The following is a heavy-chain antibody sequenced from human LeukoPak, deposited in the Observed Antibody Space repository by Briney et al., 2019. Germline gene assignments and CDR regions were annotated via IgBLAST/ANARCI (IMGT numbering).Heavy chain of an antibody. CDR1: GYTFTSYD. J-gene: IGHJ5*02. Sequence: ASVKISCKASGYTFTSYDTNWVRQATGQGLEWMGWMNPNSGNTGYAQKFQGRVTMTRNTSISTASMELSSLRSEDTAVYYCARVMLWGYCSSTSCYMAFDPWGQGTLVTVSS. CDR3: ARVMLWGYCSSTSCYMAFDP. CDR2: MNPNSGNT. D-gene: IGHD2-2*02. V-gene: IGHV1-8*01.